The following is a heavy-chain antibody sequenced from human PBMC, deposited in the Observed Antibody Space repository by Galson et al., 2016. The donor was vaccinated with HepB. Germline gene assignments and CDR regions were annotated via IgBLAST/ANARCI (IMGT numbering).Heavy chain of an antibody. CDR2: IGNNNGNT. D-gene: IGHD1-1*01. Sequence: QSGAEVKKPGDSVKISCKASGYTFTTHGFSWMRQAPGQGPEWMGWIGNNNGNTHYSQKFQGRVTMTVDTSTSTAYLELRSLRSDDTAVYYCARDRLTTAAVVMCDYWGQGSLVTVSS. J-gene: IGHJ4*02. V-gene: IGHV1-18*01. CDR1: GYTFTTHG. CDR3: ARDRLTTAAVVMCDY.